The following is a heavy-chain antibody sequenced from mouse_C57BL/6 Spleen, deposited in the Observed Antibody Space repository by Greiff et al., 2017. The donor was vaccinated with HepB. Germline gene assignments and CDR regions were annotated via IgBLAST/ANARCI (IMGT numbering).Heavy chain of an antibody. CDR3: ATYSNYDYYAMDY. J-gene: IGHJ4*01. D-gene: IGHD2-5*01. V-gene: IGHV2-5*01. CDR2: IWRGGST. CDR1: GFSLTSYG. Sequence: VKVVESGPGLVQPSQSLSITCTVSGFSLTSYGVHWVRQSPGKGLEWLGVIWRGGSTDYNAAFMSRLSITKDNSKSQVFFKMNSLQADDTAIYYCATYSNYDYYAMDYWGQGTSVTVSS.